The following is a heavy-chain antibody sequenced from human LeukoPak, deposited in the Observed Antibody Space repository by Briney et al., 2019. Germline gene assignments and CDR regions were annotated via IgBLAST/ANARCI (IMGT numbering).Heavy chain of an antibody. Sequence: SVKVSCKASGGTFSSYAISWVRQAPGQGLEWMGRIIPILGIANYAQKFQGKVTITADKSTSTAYMELSSLRSEDTAVYYCARAGYSSSDYWGQGTLVTVSS. J-gene: IGHJ4*02. V-gene: IGHV1-69*04. CDR2: IIPILGIA. CDR3: ARAGYSSSDY. CDR1: GGTFSSYA. D-gene: IGHD6-6*01.